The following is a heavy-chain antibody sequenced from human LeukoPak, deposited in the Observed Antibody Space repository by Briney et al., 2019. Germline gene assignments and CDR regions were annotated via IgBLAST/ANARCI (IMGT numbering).Heavy chain of an antibody. J-gene: IGHJ4*02. V-gene: IGHV3-33*01. CDR3: ARDLNPPDY. CDR2: IWYDGSNK. CDR1: GFTFSSYG. Sequence: HPGRSLRLSCAASGFTFSSYGMHWVRQAPGRGLEWVAVIWYDGSNKYYADSVKGRFTISRDNSKNTLYLQMNSLRAEDTAVYYCARDLNPPDYWGQGTLVTVSS.